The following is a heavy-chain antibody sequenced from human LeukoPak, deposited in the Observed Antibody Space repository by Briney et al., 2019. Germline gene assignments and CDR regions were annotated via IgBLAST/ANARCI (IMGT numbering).Heavy chain of an antibody. D-gene: IGHD3-22*01. CDR1: GGSIGSGSYY. Sequence: SQTLSLTCTVSGGSIGSGSYYWSWIRQPAGKGLEWIGRIYTSGSTNYNPSLKSRVTISVDTSKNQFSLKLSSVTAADTAVYYCARLRDVLSYYDSSGYYYFDYWGQGTLVTVSS. J-gene: IGHJ4*02. CDR2: IYTSGST. V-gene: IGHV4-61*02. CDR3: ARLRDVLSYYDSSGYYYFDY.